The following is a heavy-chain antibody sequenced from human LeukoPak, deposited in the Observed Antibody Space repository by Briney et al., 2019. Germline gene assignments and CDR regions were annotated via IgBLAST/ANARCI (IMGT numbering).Heavy chain of an antibody. CDR2: IYHSGST. V-gene: IGHV4-4*02. D-gene: IGHD3-22*01. CDR1: GGSISSSNW. Sequence: SGTLSLTCAVSGGSISSSNWWSWVRQPPGKGLEWIGEIYHSGSTNYNPSLKSRVTISVDKSKNQFSLKLSSVTAADTAVYYCARDVVRYYDSSGYYTFDYWGQGTLVTVSS. J-gene: IGHJ4*02. CDR3: ARDVVRYYDSSGYYTFDY.